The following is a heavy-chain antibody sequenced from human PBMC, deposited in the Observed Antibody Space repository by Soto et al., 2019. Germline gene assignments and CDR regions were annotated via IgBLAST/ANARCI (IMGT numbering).Heavy chain of an antibody. CDR1: GXSFSSYC. CDR3: ARESGSGWEGIFDY. J-gene: IGHJ4*02. Sequence: QSXGSLGLGCAASGXSFSSYCMSWVRQAPGKGLEWVANIKQDGSEKYYVDSVKGRFTISRDNAKNSLYLQMNSLRAEDTAVYYCARESGSGWEGIFDYWGQGTLVTVSS. CDR2: IKQDGSEK. D-gene: IGHD6-19*01. V-gene: IGHV3-7*03.